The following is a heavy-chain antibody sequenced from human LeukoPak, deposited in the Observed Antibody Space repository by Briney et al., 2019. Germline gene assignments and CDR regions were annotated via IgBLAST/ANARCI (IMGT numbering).Heavy chain of an antibody. CDR1: GGSISSGGYY. Sequence: PSETLSLTCTVSGGSISSGGYYWSWIRQHPGEGLEWIGYIYYSGSTYYNPSLKSRVTISVDTSKNQFSLKLSSVTAADTAVYYCARAPSGSEDYWGQGTLVTVSS. V-gene: IGHV4-31*03. CDR3: ARAPSGSEDY. CDR2: IYYSGST. D-gene: IGHD3-10*01. J-gene: IGHJ4*02.